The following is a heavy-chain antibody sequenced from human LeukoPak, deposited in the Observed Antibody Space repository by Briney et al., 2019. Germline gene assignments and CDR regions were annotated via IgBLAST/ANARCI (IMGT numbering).Heavy chain of an antibody. Sequence: GGSLRLSCAASGFTVSSSYMSWVRQAPGKGLEWVSLIYSGGSTYYADSVKGRFTISRDNSKNTLYLQMNNLRVEDTAVYYCATTYWYDSSGFPFDYWGQGTLVAVSS. CDR1: GFTVSSSY. J-gene: IGHJ4*02. V-gene: IGHV3-66*01. D-gene: IGHD3-22*01. CDR2: IYSGGST. CDR3: ATTYWYDSSGFPFDY.